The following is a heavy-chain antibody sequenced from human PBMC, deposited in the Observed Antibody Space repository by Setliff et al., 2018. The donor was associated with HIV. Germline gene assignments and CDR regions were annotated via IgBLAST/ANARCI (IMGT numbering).Heavy chain of an antibody. Sequence: GGSLRLSCAASGFTFSSYSMNWVRQAPGKGLEWVAIISSDGGNKFYADSAKGRFTVSRDISRNTLYLQMNGLRAEDTSVYYCAKWGYSGFLHYWGQGALVTVSS. CDR2: ISSDGGNK. V-gene: IGHV3-30*18. J-gene: IGHJ4*02. CDR1: GFTFSSYS. D-gene: IGHD5-12*01. CDR3: AKWGYSGFLHY.